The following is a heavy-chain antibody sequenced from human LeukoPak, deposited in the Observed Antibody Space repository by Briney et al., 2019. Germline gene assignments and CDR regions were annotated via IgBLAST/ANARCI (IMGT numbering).Heavy chain of an antibody. V-gene: IGHV3-30*18. Sequence: GGSLRLSCAASGFTFSNHGMHWVRQAPGKGLEWVALISHDGRNEYYLDSVKGRFTISRDDSKNTLYLQMNSLRAEDTAVYYCAKGNGVVTATDRDYFDYWGQGTLVTVSS. D-gene: IGHD2-21*02. CDR2: ISHDGRNE. J-gene: IGHJ4*02. CDR1: GFTFSNHG. CDR3: AKGNGVVTATDRDYFDY.